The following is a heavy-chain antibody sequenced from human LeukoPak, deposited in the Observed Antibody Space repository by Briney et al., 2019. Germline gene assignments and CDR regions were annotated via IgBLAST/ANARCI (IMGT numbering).Heavy chain of an antibody. CDR2: IYYSGNT. D-gene: IGHD6-6*01. V-gene: IGHV4-39*07. CDR1: VGTISSTSYN. CDR3: ASKSSIAARPFDY. Sequence: SETVYLTCIVSVGTISSTSYNWGWIRQPPGKRLEWIGSIYYSGNTNYNPSLKSRVTISVDKSKNQFSLKLSSVTAADTAVYYCASKSSIAARPFDYWGQGTLVTVSS. J-gene: IGHJ4*02.